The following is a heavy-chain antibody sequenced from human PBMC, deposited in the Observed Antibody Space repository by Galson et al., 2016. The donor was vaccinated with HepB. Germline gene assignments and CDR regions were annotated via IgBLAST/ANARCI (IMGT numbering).Heavy chain of an antibody. CDR2: MNHNGGNT. CDR1: GYTFSNFD. D-gene: IGHD6-25*01. J-gene: IGHJ4*02. V-gene: IGHV1-8*01. Sequence: SVKVSCKASGYTFSNFDINWVRQAIGQGLEWMGWMNHNGGNTGYAQRFQGRVTMTRNTSIGTAYLEVTRLTSEDTAVYYCARGGSQSGFEYWGQGTLVTVSS. CDR3: ARGGSQSGFEY.